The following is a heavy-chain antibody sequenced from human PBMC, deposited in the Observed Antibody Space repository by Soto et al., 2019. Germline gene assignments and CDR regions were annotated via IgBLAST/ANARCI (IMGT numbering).Heavy chain of an antibody. D-gene: IGHD1-1*01. V-gene: IGHV3-23*01. CDR3: AKDKPGKTSFGY. CDR1: GFTVSSNA. J-gene: IGHJ4*02. CDR2: ISDRGATT. Sequence: GGSLRLSCAASGFTVSSNAMYWVRQAPGKGLEWLSAISDRGATTHYADSVKGRFTISRDTSKNTLYLQLNTLRADDTAVYYCAKDKPGKTSFGYWGQVTLVTVSS.